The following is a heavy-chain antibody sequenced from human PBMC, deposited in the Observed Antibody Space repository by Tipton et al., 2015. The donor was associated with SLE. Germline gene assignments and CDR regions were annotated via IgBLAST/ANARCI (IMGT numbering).Heavy chain of an antibody. V-gene: IGHV4-34*12. CDR2: IFHSGTT. CDR1: GGSFRSYS. Sequence: TLSLTCAVSGGSFRSYSWTWIRQPPGKGLEWIGEIFHSGTTTYNPSLKSRVTMSVDPSNNQFSLRLNSVTAADTAVYYCARDEYRYDATGYHLLGHFDFWGQGTLVTVSS. J-gene: IGHJ4*02. CDR3: ARDEYRYDATGYHLLGHFDF. D-gene: IGHD3-22*01.